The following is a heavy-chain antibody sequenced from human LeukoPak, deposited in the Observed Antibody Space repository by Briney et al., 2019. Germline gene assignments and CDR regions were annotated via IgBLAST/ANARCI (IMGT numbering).Heavy chain of an antibody. J-gene: IGHJ6*03. CDR2: FYYSGTT. D-gene: IGHD3/OR15-3a*01. CDR1: GGSISSSSYY. CDR3: ARDKGGLGRGYYYMDV. V-gene: IGHV4-39*07. Sequence: SETLSLTCIVSGGSISSSSYYWGWIRQPPGKGLEWIGSFYYSGTTYYNPSLKSRVTISLDTSKNQFSLKLSSVTAADTAVYYCARDKGGLGRGYYYMDVWGKGTTVTVSS.